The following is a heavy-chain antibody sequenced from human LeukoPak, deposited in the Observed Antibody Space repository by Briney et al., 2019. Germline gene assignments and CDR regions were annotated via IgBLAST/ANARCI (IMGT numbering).Heavy chain of an antibody. CDR2: IVVGSGNT. D-gene: IGHD3-3*01. J-gene: IGHJ3*01. V-gene: IGHV1-58*02. Sequence: GASVKVSCKASGYTFTGYYMHWVRQARGQHLEWIAWIVVGSGNTNYAQKFQERLILTRDMATRTVYMELSSLSSEDTAVYYCAAGRDLQIFAALDFWGQGTMVTVSS. CDR1: GYTFTGYY. CDR3: AAGRDLQIFAALDF.